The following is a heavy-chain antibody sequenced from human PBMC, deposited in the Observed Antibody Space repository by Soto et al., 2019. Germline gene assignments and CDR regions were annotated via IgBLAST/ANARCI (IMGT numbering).Heavy chain of an antibody. CDR3: AKGYRSVAACDY. D-gene: IGHD6-6*01. V-gene: IGHV3-30*18. CDR2: ISYDGSNK. Sequence: GGSLRLSCAASGFTFNNYGMHGVRQAPGKGLVWVAVISYDGSNKYYGESVKGLFTISRDNSKNTVYLQMNSLRVEDTAVYYCAKGYRSVAACDYWGQGTRVTVSS. CDR1: GFTFNNYG. J-gene: IGHJ4*02.